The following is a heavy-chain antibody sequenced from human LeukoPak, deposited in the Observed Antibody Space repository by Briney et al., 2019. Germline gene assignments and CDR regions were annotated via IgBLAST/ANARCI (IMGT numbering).Heavy chain of an antibody. Sequence: GGSLRLSCAASGFTFSSYAMSWVRQAPGKGLEWVSTISGSGTGTYYADSVKGRFTISRDNSKNTLSLQMNSLRAEDTAVYSCAKGGSSSPFDSWGQGTLVTVSS. D-gene: IGHD3-16*01. V-gene: IGHV3-23*01. CDR3: AKGGSSSPFDS. CDR1: GFTFSSYA. J-gene: IGHJ4*02. CDR2: ISGSGTGT.